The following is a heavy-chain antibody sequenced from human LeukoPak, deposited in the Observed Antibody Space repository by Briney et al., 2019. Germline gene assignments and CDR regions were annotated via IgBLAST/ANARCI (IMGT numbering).Heavy chain of an antibody. CDR2: ISAYNGNT. D-gene: IGHD1-26*01. Sequence: GASVKVSCKASGYTFTSYGISWVRQAPGQGLEWMGWISAYNGNTNYAQKLQGRVTMTTDTSTSTAYMELRSLRSDDTAVYYCSRKWELAKTYYFDYWGQGTLVTVSS. CDR3: SRKWELAKTYYFDY. V-gene: IGHV1-18*01. CDR1: GYTFTSYG. J-gene: IGHJ4*02.